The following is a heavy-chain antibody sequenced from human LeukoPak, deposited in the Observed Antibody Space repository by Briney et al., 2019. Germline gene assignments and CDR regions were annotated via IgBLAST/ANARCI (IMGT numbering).Heavy chain of an antibody. CDR1: GFTLSTYA. CDR3: ARGRYYDSSGYPSY. Sequence: GGSLRLSCAASGFTLSTYAMHWVRQAPGKGLEWVALISYDGTNKYYPDSVKGRFTISRDNSKNTLYLQMNTLRPEDTAMYYCARGRYYDSSGYPSYWGQGTLVTVSS. CDR2: ISYDGTNK. J-gene: IGHJ4*02. V-gene: IGHV3-30-3*01. D-gene: IGHD3-22*01.